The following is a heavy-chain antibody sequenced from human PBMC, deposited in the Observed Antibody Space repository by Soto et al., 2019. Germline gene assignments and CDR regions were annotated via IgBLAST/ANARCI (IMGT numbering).Heavy chain of an antibody. Sequence: SETLSLTCAVSGGSISSSNWWSWVRQPPGKGLEWIGEIYHSGSTNYNPSLKSRVTISVDKSKNQFSLKLSSVTAADTAVYYCASGEGNYYGSGSYSVWGQGTLVTVSS. CDR2: IYHSGST. CDR3: ASGEGNYYGSGSYSV. J-gene: IGHJ4*02. D-gene: IGHD3-10*01. CDR1: GGSISSSNW. V-gene: IGHV4-4*02.